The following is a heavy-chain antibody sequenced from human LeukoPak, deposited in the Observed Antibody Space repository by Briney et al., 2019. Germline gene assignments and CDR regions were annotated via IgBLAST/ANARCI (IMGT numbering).Heavy chain of an antibody. CDR2: ISGSGGST. CDR1: GFTFSSYG. J-gene: IGHJ4*02. CDR3: ARGAIVVVTATPLYYFDY. Sequence: GGTLRLSCAASGFTFSSYGMSWVRQAPGKGLEWVSAISGSGGSTYYADSVKGRFTISRDNSKNTLYLQMNSLRAEDTAVYYCARGAIVVVTATPLYYFDYWGQGTLVTVSS. D-gene: IGHD2-21*02. V-gene: IGHV3-23*01.